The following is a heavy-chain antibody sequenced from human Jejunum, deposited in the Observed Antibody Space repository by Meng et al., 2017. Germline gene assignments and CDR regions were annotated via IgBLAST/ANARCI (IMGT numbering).Heavy chain of an antibody. D-gene: IGHD6-19*01. Sequence: QGQLQQTGPGPVKPSPTLSPPGAIPGDSVSSNSAAWNWIRQSPSRGLEWLGRTYYRSKWSSDYAVSVRSRITINADTSKNQFSLQLNSVTPEDTAVYYCARKAVAVGTFDYWGQGTLVTVSS. CDR2: TYYRSKWSS. CDR1: GDSVSSNSAA. CDR3: ARKAVAVGTFDY. V-gene: IGHV6-1*01. J-gene: IGHJ4*02.